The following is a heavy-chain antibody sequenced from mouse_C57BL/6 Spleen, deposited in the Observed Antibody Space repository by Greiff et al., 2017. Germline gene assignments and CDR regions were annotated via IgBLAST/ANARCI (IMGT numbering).Heavy chain of an antibody. V-gene: IGHV1-26*01. CDR3: ARKGNLYYFDY. J-gene: IGHJ2*01. Sequence: EVQLQQSGPELVKPGASVKISCKASGYTFTDYYMNWVQQSHGKSLEWIGDINPNNGGTSYNQKFKGKATLTVDKSSSTAYMELRSLTSEDSAVYYCARKGNLYYFDYWGQGTTLTVSS. D-gene: IGHD2-1*01. CDR1: GYTFTDYY. CDR2: INPNNGGT.